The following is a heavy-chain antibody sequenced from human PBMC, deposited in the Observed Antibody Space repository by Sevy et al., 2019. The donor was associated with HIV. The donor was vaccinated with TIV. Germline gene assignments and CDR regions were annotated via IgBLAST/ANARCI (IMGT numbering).Heavy chain of an antibody. CDR3: ARDVIVGAAFDS. J-gene: IGHJ4*02. CDR1: GGSFDSFA. V-gene: IGHV1-69*13. D-gene: IGHD1-26*01. Sequence: ASVKVSCRVSGGSFDSFAINWVRQAPGQGLEWMGGIIPMFRRANYAEKFQGSVTISADESTDTAYLEVKSLRVDDTAVYYCARDVIVGAAFDSWGQGTLVTVSS. CDR2: IIPMFRRA.